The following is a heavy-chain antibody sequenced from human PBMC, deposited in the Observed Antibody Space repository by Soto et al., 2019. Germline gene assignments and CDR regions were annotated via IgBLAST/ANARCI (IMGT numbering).Heavy chain of an antibody. J-gene: IGHJ6*02. D-gene: IGHD3-22*01. CDR2: ISYDGSNK. CDR1: GFTFSSYA. V-gene: IGHV3-30-3*01. CDR3: ARDRRGYYDSSGYYRNKVARYYYYGMDV. Sequence: GGSLRLSCAASGFTFSSYAMHWVRQAPGKGLEWVAVISYDGSNKYYADSVKGRFTISRENSKNTLYLQMNSLRAEDTAVYYCARDRRGYYDSSGYYRNKVARYYYYGMDVWGQGTTVTVSS.